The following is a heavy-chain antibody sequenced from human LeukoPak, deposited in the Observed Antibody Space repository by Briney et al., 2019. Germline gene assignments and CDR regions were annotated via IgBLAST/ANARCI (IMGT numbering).Heavy chain of an antibody. CDR1: GFTFSSYG. Sequence: GGSLRLSCAASGFTFSSYGMHWVRQAPGKGLEWVAFIRYDGSNKYYADSVKGRFTISRDNSKNTLYLQMNSLRAEDTAVYYCAKRRTYQEYYFDYWGQGTLVTVSS. V-gene: IGHV3-30*02. CDR3: AKRRTYQEYYFDY. CDR2: IRYDGSNK. J-gene: IGHJ4*02.